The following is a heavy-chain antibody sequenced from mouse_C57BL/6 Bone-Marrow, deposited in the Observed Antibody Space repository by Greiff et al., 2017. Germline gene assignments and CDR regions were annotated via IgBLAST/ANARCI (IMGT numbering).Heavy chain of an antibody. D-gene: IGHD1-1*01. CDR3: ARHYYGSDY. V-gene: IGHV1-26*01. Sequence: EVQLQQSGPELVKPGASVKISCKASGYTFTDYYMNWVKQSHGKSLEWIGDINPNNGGTSYNQKFKGKATLTVDKSSSTAYMELRSLTSEDSAVYYCARHYYGSDYWGQGTTLTVSS. J-gene: IGHJ2*01. CDR2: INPNNGGT. CDR1: GYTFTDYY.